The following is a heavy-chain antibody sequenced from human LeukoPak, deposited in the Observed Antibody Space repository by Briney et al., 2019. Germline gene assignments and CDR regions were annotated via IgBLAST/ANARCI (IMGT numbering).Heavy chain of an antibody. J-gene: IGHJ3*02. V-gene: IGHV3-11*04. D-gene: IGHD3-22*01. CDR3: AKAESGYYNDAFDI. Sequence: GGSLRLSCAASGFTFSDYYMSWIRQAPGKGLEWVSYISSSGSSISYADSVKGRFTISRDNAKNSLYLQMNSLRAEDTAVYYCAKAESGYYNDAFDIWGQGTMVTVSS. CDR2: ISSSGSSI. CDR1: GFTFSDYY.